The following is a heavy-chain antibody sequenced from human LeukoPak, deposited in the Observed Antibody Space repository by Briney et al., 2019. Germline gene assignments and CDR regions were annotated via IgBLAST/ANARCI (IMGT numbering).Heavy chain of an antibody. J-gene: IGHJ4*02. CDR2: ISYDASNK. CDR1: GFSISRYG. V-gene: IGHV3-30*18. Sequence: GGSLRLSCAASGFSISRYGMHWVRQAPGKGLEWVAVISYDASNKYYADSVKGRFTISRDNSKNTLYLQMNSLRAEDTAVYYCAKGFSSSWYYFDYWGQGTLVTVSS. D-gene: IGHD6-13*01. CDR3: AKGFSSSWYYFDY.